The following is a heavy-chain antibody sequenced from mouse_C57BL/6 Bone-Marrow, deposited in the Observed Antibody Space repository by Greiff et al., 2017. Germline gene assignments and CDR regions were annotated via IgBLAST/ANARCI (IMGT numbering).Heavy chain of an antibody. CDR1: GYTFTSYW. J-gene: IGHJ4*01. CDR3: ARSIFITTVVTSYYAMDY. V-gene: IGHV1-72*01. CDR2: IDPNSGGT. Sequence: QVQLQQPGAELVKPGASVKLSCKASGYTFTSYWMHWVKQRPGRGLEWIGRIDPNSGGTKYNEKFKSKATLTVDKPSSTAYMQLSSLTSEDSAVYYCARSIFITTVVTSYYAMDYWGQGTSVTVSS. D-gene: IGHD1-1*01.